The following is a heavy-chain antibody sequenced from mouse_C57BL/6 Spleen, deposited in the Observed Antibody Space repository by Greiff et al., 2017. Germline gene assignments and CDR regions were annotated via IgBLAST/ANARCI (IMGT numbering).Heavy chain of an antibody. CDR3: ARRELYWYFDV. Sequence: QVQLQQPGAELVRPGTSVKLSCKASGYTFTSYWMHWVKQRPGQGLEWIGVIDPSDSYTNYNQKFKGKATLTVDTSSSTAYMQLSSLTSEDSAVYYCARRELYWYFDVWGTGTTVTVSS. CDR1: GYTFTSYW. V-gene: IGHV1-59*01. J-gene: IGHJ1*03. CDR2: IDPSDSYT.